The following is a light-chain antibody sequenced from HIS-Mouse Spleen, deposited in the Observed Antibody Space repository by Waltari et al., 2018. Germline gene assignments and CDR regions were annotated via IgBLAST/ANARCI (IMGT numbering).Light chain of an antibody. CDR3: EQRSIWPPGT. V-gene: IGKV3-11*01. CDR2: DAF. Sequence: EIVLTQSPATLSLFPGASATLPCRASQRVSSYLAWYLQRPGQAPRLLISDAFNRATGIPSMFSGSGSAKDLTLNISSLEPEGCAVDYCEQRSIWPPGTFGEGTKVEIK. CDR1: QRVSSY. J-gene: IGKJ1*01.